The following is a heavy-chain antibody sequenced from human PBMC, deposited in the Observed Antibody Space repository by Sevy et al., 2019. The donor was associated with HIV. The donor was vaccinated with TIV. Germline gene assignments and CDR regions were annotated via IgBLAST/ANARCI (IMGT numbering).Heavy chain of an antibody. CDR2: IYHSGST. V-gene: IGHV4-4*02. J-gene: IGHJ5*02. CDR3: SRGFDTPRGFDH. CDR1: GGSISSSNW. D-gene: IGHD3-10*01. Sequence: SETLSLTCGVSGGSISSSNWWHWVRQPPGKGLEWIGEIYHSGSTNYNPSLKSRVTISVDNSKNQFSLKLNSVTAADTAVYYCSRGFDTPRGFDHWGQGTLVTVSS.